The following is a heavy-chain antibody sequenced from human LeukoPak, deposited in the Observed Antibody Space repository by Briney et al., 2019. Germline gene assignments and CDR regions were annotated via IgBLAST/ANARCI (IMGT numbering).Heavy chain of an antibody. CDR2: IYYSGST. D-gene: IGHD5-18*01. Sequence: TSETLSLTCTVSGGSISSYYWSWIRQPPGKGLEWIGYIYYSGSTNYNPSLKSRVTISVDTSKNQFSLKLSSVTAADTAVYYCARGNLNSYGFYYFDYWGQGTLVTVSS. CDR1: GGSISSYY. CDR3: ARGNLNSYGFYYFDY. V-gene: IGHV4-59*01. J-gene: IGHJ4*02.